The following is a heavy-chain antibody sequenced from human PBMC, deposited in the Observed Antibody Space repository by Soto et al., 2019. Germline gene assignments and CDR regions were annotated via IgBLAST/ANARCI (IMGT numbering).Heavy chain of an antibody. CDR1: GDTFTDYY. D-gene: IGHD2-21*02. J-gene: IGHJ4*02. Sequence: QVQLVQSGAEVKKPGASVKVSCKASGDTFTDYYIHWVRQAPGQGLEWMGIVNPSGGHTTYAQHFLGRMTMTMDTSTSTRYMELTSLTSEDTAVYYCARGGHVVVVTAALDYWGQGTLVTVSS. CDR2: VNPSGGHT. CDR3: ARGGHVVVVTAALDY. V-gene: IGHV1-46*01.